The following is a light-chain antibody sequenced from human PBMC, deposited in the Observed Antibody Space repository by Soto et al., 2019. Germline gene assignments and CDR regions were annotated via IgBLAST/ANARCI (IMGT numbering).Light chain of an antibody. J-gene: IGKJ4*01. CDR2: AAS. CDR1: QGISSY. Sequence: IQLTRSPSSLSASVGDRVTITCRASQGISSYLAWYQQKPGKAPKLLIYAASTLQSVVPSRFSGSGSGTDFTLPISSLKPEYFATYYPQRIKSYPSFGGWTKV. CDR3: QRIKSYPS. V-gene: IGKV1-9*01.